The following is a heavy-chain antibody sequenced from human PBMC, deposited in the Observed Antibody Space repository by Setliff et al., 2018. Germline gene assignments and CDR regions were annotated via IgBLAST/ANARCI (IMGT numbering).Heavy chain of an antibody. CDR3: VRHLWGRWMAASSDYFDY. Sequence: SETLSLTCTVSGDSISSGSYHWSWIRKPAGKGLEWIGRIHPSGSTNYNPSLKSRVTISVDTSKNQFSLKVSSVTAADTAVYYCVRHLWGRWMAASSDYFDYWGQGSLVTVSS. J-gene: IGHJ4*02. CDR1: GDSISSGSYH. CDR2: IHPSGST. V-gene: IGHV4-61*02. D-gene: IGHD3-3*02.